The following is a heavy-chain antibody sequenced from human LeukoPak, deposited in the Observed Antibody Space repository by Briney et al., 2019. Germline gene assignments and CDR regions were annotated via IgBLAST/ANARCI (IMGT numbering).Heavy chain of an antibody. Sequence: GGSLRLSCAASGFTFSSYWMSWVRQAPGKGLEWVANIKQDGSEKYYVDSVKGRFTISRDNAKNSLYLQMNSLRSEDTAIYYCSCAITPSSGPHWFDPWGQGTLVIVSS. CDR2: IKQDGSEK. D-gene: IGHD2-15*01. CDR1: GFTFSSYW. V-gene: IGHV3-7*03. CDR3: SCAITPSSGPHWFDP. J-gene: IGHJ5*02.